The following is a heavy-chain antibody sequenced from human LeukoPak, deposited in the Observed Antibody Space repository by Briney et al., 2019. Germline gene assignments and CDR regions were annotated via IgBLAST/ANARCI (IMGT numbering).Heavy chain of an antibody. J-gene: IGHJ6*02. CDR1: GGSISSGGYY. D-gene: IGHD5-12*01. Sequence: PSETLSLTCTVSGGSISSGGYYWSWIRQHPGKGLEWIGYIYYSRSTNYNPSLKSRVTISVDTSKNQFSLKLSSVTAADTAVYYCARGGSGYDSFYYYGMDVWGQGTTVTVSS. V-gene: IGHV4-61*08. CDR2: IYYSRST. CDR3: ARGGSGYDSFYYYGMDV.